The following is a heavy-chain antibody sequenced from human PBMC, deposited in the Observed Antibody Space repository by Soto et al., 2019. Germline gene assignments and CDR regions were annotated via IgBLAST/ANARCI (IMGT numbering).Heavy chain of an antibody. CDR3: ARDFLAAAGPGWFDP. D-gene: IGHD6-13*01. CDR2: IIPIFGTA. V-gene: IGHV1-69*13. Sequence: SVKVSCKASGGTFSSYALSWVRQAPGQGLEWMGGIIPIFGTANYAQKFQGRVTITADESTSTAYMELSSLRSEDTAVYYCARDFLAAAGPGWFDPWGQGTLVTVSS. CDR1: GGTFSSYA. J-gene: IGHJ5*02.